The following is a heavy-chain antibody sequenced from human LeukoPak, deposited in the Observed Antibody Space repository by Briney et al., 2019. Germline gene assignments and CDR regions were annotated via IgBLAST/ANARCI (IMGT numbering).Heavy chain of an antibody. D-gene: IGHD5-18*01. CDR1: GYTFTRYA. V-gene: IGHV7-4-1*02. CDR3: AITAIADYYYYYMNV. CDR2: INTDTGNP. Sequence: ASVKVSCKASGYTFTRYAMNWVRQAPGQGLQWMGWINTDTGNPTYAQGFTGRFVFSLDTSVSTAYLQISSLKAEDTAVYYCAITAIADYYYYYMNVWGKGTTVTVSS. J-gene: IGHJ6*03.